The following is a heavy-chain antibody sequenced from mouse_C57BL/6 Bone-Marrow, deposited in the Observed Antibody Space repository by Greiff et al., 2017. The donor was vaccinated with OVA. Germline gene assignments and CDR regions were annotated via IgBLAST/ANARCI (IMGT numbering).Heavy chain of an antibody. V-gene: IGHV5-12*01. Sequence: EVKLMESGGGLVQPGGSLKLSCAASGFTFSDYYMYWVRQTPEKRLEWVAYISNGGGSTYYPDTVKGRFTISRDNAKNTLYLQMSRLKSEDTAMYYCARRSMITNWYFDVWGTGTTVTVSS. CDR1: GFTFSDYY. CDR2: ISNGGGST. D-gene: IGHD2-4*01. CDR3: ARRSMITNWYFDV. J-gene: IGHJ1*03.